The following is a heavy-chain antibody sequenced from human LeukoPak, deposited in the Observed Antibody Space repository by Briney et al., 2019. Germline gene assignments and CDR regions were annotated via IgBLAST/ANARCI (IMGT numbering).Heavy chain of an antibody. CDR2: ISSSGSTI. CDR1: GFTFSSYE. V-gene: IGHV3-48*03. D-gene: IGHD3-9*01. CDR3: ARNSPYDILTGYYANYMDV. Sequence: GGSLRLSCAASGFTFSSYEMNWVRQAPGKGLEWVSYISSSGSTIYYADSVKGRFTISRDNAKNSLYLQMNSLRAEDTAVYYCARNSPYDILTGYYANYMDVWGKGTTVTVSS. J-gene: IGHJ6*03.